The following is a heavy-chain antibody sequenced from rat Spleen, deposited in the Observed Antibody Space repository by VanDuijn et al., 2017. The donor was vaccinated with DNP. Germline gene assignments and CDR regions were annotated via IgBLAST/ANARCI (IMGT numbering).Heavy chain of an antibody. D-gene: IGHD5-1*01. Sequence: EVKLVESGGGLVQPGRSLKLSCAASGFTFSYYWMAWIRQVPGKGLEWIASITGGSGTTSYPDSVKGRFTISRDNAKSTLYLQMNSLRSEDMATYYCARVQLGYFAMDAWGQGTSVTVSS. V-gene: IGHV5-31*01. CDR1: GFTFSYYW. J-gene: IGHJ4*01. CDR3: ARVQLGYFAMDA. CDR2: ITGGSGTT.